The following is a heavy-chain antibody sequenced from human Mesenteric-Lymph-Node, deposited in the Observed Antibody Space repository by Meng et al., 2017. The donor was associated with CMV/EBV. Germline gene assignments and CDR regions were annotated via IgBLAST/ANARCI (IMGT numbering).Heavy chain of an antibody. J-gene: IGHJ4*02. CDR3: AREQWRLPFDY. V-gene: IGHV1-46*01. Sequence: ASVTVSCKASGYTFTGYYMHWVRQAPGQGLEWMGWINPGGGRATYAQKLEGRVTMTTDTSTNTVYMELTSLKYEDTAVYYCAREQWRLPFDYWGQGTLVTVSS. D-gene: IGHD6-19*01. CDR2: INPGGGRA. CDR1: GYTFTGYY.